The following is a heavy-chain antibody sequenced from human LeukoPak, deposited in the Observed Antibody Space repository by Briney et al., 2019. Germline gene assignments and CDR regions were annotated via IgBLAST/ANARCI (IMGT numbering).Heavy chain of an antibody. D-gene: IGHD1-26*01. Sequence: SETLSLTCAVYGGSLNGHYWSWIRQPPGKRLEWIGEGSDGGGTKFNPSLKSRVTISVDTSKNQFSLKLSSVTAADTAVYYCASAFRVGPTRGLFDYWGQGTLVPVSS. CDR1: GGSLNGHY. CDR3: ASAFRVGPTRGLFDY. CDR2: GSDGGGT. V-gene: IGHV4-34*01. J-gene: IGHJ4*02.